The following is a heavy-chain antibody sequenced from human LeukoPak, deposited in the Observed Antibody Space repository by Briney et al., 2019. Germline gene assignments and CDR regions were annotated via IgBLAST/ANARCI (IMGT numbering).Heavy chain of an antibody. CDR3: ARSVTLDY. D-gene: IGHD3-16*02. Sequence: GGSLRLSCAASGFTFSRYGMNWVRQAPGKELEWVSYISSSGSTIYYADSLRGRFTISRDNAKNSLYLQMNSLGAQDTAVYYCARSVTLDYWGQGTLVTVSS. J-gene: IGHJ4*02. CDR1: GFTFSRYG. CDR2: ISSSGSTI. V-gene: IGHV3-48*04.